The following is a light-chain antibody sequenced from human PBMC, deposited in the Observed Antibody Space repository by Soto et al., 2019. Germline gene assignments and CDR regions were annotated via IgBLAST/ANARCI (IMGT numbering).Light chain of an antibody. J-gene: IGKJ1*01. V-gene: IGKV1-16*02. CDR2: AAS. CDR1: QGISNH. Sequence: DIQMTQSPSSLSASVGDRVTITCRASQGISNHLAWFQQKPGKASKSLIYAASSLQSGVPSKFSGSGSGTDFTLTISSLQSEDFATYYCQQYKSYPMTFGQGTKVEIK. CDR3: QQYKSYPMT.